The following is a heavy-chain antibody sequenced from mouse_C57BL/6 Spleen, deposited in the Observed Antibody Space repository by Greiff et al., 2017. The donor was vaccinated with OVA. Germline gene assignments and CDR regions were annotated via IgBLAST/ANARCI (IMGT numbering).Heavy chain of an antibody. CDR2: INPGSGGT. CDR1: GYAFTNYL. V-gene: IGHV1-54*01. CDR3: ARSPSSPFAY. D-gene: IGHD1-3*01. J-gene: IGHJ3*01. Sequence: QVQLKESGAELVRPGTSVKVSCKASGYAFTNYLIEWVKQRPGQGLEWIGVINPGSGGTNYNEKFKGKATLTADKSSSTAYMQLSSLTSEDSAVYFCARSPSSPFAYWGQGTLVTVSA.